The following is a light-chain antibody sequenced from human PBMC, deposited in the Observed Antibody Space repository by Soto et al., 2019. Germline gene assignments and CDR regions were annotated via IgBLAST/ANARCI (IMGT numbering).Light chain of an antibody. J-gene: IGKJ2*01. CDR2: GAS. CDR3: QQYGNSPYT. CDR1: QSVSSTY. V-gene: IGKV3-20*01. Sequence: EIVLTQSPGTLSLSAGERGTLSCRASQSVSSTYLAWYQQKPGQAPRLLIYGASSRATGIPDRFSGSGSGTDFALTISRLEPKDFAVYYCQQYGNSPYTFGQGTKLEIK.